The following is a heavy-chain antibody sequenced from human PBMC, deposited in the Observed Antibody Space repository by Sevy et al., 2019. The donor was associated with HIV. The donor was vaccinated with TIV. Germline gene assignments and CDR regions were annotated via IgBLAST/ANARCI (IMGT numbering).Heavy chain of an antibody. V-gene: IGHV3-74*01. CDR3: ARYAYDSNFDY. CDR2: IRGDGTTT. CDR1: GFTFSNYW. D-gene: IGHD3-16*01. Sequence: GGSLRLSCAASGFTFSNYWMRWVRQVPGKGPTWVSNIRGDGTTTVYADSVKGRFTISRDNAKNTLYLQMNNLRAEDTATYYCARYAYDSNFDYWGQRTLVTVSS. J-gene: IGHJ4*02.